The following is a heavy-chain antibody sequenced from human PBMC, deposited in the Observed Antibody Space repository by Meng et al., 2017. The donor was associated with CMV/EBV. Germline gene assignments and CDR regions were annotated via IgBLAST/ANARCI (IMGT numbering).Heavy chain of an antibody. CDR2: IKQDGSEK. Sequence: GESLKISCAASGFTFSSYWMSWVRQAPGKGLEWVANIKQDGSEKYYVDPVKGRFTISRDNAKNSLYLQMNSLRAEDTAVYYCARESTIFGVVISPWGQGTLVTVSS. CDR1: GFTFSSYW. J-gene: IGHJ5*02. V-gene: IGHV3-7*01. D-gene: IGHD3-3*01. CDR3: ARESTIFGVVISP.